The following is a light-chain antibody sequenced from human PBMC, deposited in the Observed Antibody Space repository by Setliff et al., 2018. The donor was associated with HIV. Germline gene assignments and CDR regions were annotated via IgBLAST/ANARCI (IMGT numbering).Light chain of an antibody. V-gene: IGLV1-44*01. CDR3: ATSDDSLSAVV. CDR2: NND. Sequence: QSVLTQPPSASGTPGQRVTISCSGNTFNIEVNTVNWYQQLPGTAPRLLMYNNDQRPSGVPDRFSGSKSGTSASLAIADLRSGDEADYYCATSDDSLSAVVFGGGTKVTV. CDR1: TFNIEVNT. J-gene: IGLJ2*01.